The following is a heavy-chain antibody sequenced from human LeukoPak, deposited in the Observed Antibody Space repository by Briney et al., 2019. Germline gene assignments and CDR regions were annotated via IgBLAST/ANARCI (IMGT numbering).Heavy chain of an antibody. CDR2: IIPIFGTA. V-gene: IGHV1-69*01. CDR1: GGTFSSYA. J-gene: IGHJ4*02. Sequence: ASVRVSCKASGGTFSSYAISWVRQAPGQGLEWMGGIIPIFGTANYAQKFQGRVTITADESTSTAYMELSSLRSEDTAVYYCARGGVAYCGGDCYFAYWGQGTLVTVSS. CDR3: ARGGVAYCGGDCYFAY. D-gene: IGHD2-21*02.